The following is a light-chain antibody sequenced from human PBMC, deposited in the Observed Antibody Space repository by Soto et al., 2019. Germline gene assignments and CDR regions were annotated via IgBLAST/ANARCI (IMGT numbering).Light chain of an antibody. CDR3: QQSHSSEYS. V-gene: IGKV1-39*01. Sequence: IQLTQSPSSLSASVGDRVTITCRTSQSISAYLNWYRQKPGQAPELLIYATSNLHSGVPSRFSGSGSVTEFTLTINSLQPEDLATYYCQQSHSSEYSFGQGIRLEIK. J-gene: IGKJ2*01. CDR2: ATS. CDR1: QSISAY.